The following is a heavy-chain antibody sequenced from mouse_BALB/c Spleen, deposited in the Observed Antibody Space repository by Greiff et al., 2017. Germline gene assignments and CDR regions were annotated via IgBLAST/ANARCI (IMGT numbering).Heavy chain of an antibody. J-gene: IGHJ4*01. CDR1: GFTFSSYG. CDR3: ARLITYYYAMDY. CDR2: ISSGGSYT. Sequence: EVMLVESGGDLVKPGGSLKLSCAASGFTFSSYGMSWVRQTPDKRLEWVATISSGGSYTYYPDSVKGRFTISRDNAKNTLYLQMSSLKSEDTAMYYCARLITYYYAMDYWGQGTSVTVSS. V-gene: IGHV5-6*01. D-gene: IGHD2-4*01.